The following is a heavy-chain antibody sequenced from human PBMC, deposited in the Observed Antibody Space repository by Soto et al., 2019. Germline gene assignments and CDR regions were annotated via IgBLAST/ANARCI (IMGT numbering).Heavy chain of an antibody. CDR3: ARAFSNWNGAGQGEDY. V-gene: IGHV1-3*01. Sequence: ASVKVSCKASGYTFSSYAMHWVRQYPGQRLEWMGWMNVGTGATTYSQKFQGRVTFTRDTSAATAYMELTGLRSEDTATYYCARAFSNWNGAGQGEDYWGQGTLVTVSS. CDR2: MNVGTGAT. J-gene: IGHJ4*02. CDR1: GYTFSSYA. D-gene: IGHD1-1*01.